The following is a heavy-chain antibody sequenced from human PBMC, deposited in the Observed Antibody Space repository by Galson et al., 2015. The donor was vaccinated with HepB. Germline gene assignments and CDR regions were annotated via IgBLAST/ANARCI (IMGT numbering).Heavy chain of an antibody. CDR2: ISQSGGTT. CDR3: AKKAELGYCSSSTCWGWFDP. D-gene: IGHD2-2*01. V-gene: IGHV3-23*01. J-gene: IGHJ5*02. Sequence: SLRLSCAASGFPFSSYAMSWVRQAAGKGLEWVSAISQSGGTTYYADSVKGRFTISRDNSKNTLYLQMNSLRAEDTAVYYCAKKAELGYCSSSTCWGWFDPWGQGTLVIVSS. CDR1: GFPFSSYA.